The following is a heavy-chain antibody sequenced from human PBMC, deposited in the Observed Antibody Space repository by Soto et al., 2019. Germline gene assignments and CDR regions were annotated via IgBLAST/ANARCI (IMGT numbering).Heavy chain of an antibody. CDR1: GGTFSSYA. J-gene: IGHJ6*02. Sequence: SVKVSCKASGGTFSSYAISWVRQAPGQGLEWMGGIIPIFGTANYAQKFQGRVTITADESTSTAYMELSSLRSEDTAVYYCARAPGYGGNSFYYGMDVWGQGTTVTVSS. CDR2: IIPIFGTA. V-gene: IGHV1-69*13. CDR3: ARAPGYGGNSFYYGMDV. D-gene: IGHD4-17*01.